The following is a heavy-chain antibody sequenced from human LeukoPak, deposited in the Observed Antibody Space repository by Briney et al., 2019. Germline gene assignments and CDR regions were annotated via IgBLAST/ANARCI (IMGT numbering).Heavy chain of an antibody. CDR1: GGSISSSSYY. Sequence: PSETLSLTCTVSGGSISSSSYYWGWIRQPPGKGLEWIGSIYYSGTTYYNPSPKSRVTISVDTSKNQFSLKVNSVTAADTAVYYCAREASVAAAALWGQGTLVTVSS. CDR3: AREASVAAAAL. D-gene: IGHD6-13*01. V-gene: IGHV4-39*07. CDR2: IYYSGTT. J-gene: IGHJ4*02.